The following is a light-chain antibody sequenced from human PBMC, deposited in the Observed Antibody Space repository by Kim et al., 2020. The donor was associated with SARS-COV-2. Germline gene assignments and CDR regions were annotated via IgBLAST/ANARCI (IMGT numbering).Light chain of an antibody. CDR3: MQALQTPPT. CDR1: QSLLESSGDNY. V-gene: IGKV2-28*01. Sequence: DIVMTQSPLSLPVTPGEPASISCRSSQSLLESSGDNYLDWYLQKPGQSPQLLIYLGSNRASGVPDRFSGSGSGTDFILKIIRLEAEDVGVYYCMQALQTPPTFGQGTRLEIK. J-gene: IGKJ5*01. CDR2: LGS.